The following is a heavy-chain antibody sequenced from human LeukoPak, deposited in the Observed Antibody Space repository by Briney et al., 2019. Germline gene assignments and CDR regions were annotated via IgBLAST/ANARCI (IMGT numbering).Heavy chain of an antibody. CDR3: ARDSGDGDYTPDMDL. D-gene: IGHD2-21*02. J-gene: IGHJ6*03. CDR1: GFTFSSYA. V-gene: IGHV3-23*01. Sequence: GGSLRLSCAASGFTFSSYAMNWVRQAPGKGLEWVSGISSSGGSTSYADSVKGRFTISRDNSKNTLYLQMNSLRAEDTAVYYCARDSGDGDYTPDMDLWGKGTTVTVSS. CDR2: ISSSGGST.